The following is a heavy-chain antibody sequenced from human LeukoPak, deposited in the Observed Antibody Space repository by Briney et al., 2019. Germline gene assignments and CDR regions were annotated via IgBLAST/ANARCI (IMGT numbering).Heavy chain of an antibody. CDR1: GFTFDDYA. CDR3: ARAPSPAALYFDY. CDR2: ISWNSGSI. V-gene: IGHV3-9*01. Sequence: TGGSLRLSCAASGFTFDDYAMHWVRQAPGEGLECVSGISWNSGSIGYADSVKGRFTISRDNAKNSLYLQMNSLRAEDTALYYCARAPSPAALYFDYWGQGTLVTVSS. J-gene: IGHJ4*02. D-gene: IGHD6-13*01.